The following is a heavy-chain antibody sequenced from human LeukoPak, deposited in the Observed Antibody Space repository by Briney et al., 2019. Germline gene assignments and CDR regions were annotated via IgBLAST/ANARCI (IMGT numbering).Heavy chain of an antibody. Sequence: SETLSLTCTVSGGSISSSSYYWGWIRQPPGKGLEWIGSIYYSGSTYYNPSLKSRVTISVDTSKNQFSLKLSSVTAADTAVYYCARDRGYSIGREYWGQGTLVTVSS. CDR1: GGSISSSSYY. CDR3: ARDRGYSIGREY. D-gene: IGHD6-25*01. V-gene: IGHV4-39*02. CDR2: IYYSGST. J-gene: IGHJ4*01.